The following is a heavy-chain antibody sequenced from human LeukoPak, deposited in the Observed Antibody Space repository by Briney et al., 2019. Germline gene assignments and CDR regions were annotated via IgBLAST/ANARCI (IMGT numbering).Heavy chain of an antibody. V-gene: IGHV3-30*18. CDR2: ISHDGSNE. J-gene: IGHJ4*02. D-gene: IGHD5-12*01. CDR1: GFTFSNYG. CDR3: AKKDGYSGYAFDY. Sequence: PGGSLRLSCAASGFTFSNYGIHWVRQAPGKGLEWVAVISHDGSNEYYADSVKGRFTISRDNSKNTLFLQMNSLRAEDTAVYYCAKKDGYSGYAFDYWGREPWSPSPQ.